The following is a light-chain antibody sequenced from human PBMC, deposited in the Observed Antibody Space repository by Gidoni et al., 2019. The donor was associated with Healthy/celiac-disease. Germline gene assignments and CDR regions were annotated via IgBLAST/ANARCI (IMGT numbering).Light chain of an antibody. CDR2: GAS. J-gene: IGKJ1*01. Sequence: DIVMTQSPATLSVSPGERATLSCRGSQSVSSNLAWYQQKPGKAPRLLIYGASTRATGIPARFRGSGSGTECTLTISSLQSEDFAVYYCQQYNNWPRTFGQGTKVEIK. CDR1: QSVSSN. V-gene: IGKV3-15*01. CDR3: QQYNNWPRT.